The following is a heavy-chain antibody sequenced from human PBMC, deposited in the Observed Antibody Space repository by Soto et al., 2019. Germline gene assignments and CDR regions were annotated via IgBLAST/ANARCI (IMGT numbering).Heavy chain of an antibody. CDR1: GDSLSSGGYY. Sequence: QERLQESGAGLVRPSQTLSLTCSVSGDSLSSGGYYWNWIRQRPGTGLEWIGCIYYSGITYYNPSLPSRVTMSIDTSNSQFALKLSSVTVADTAVYYCARAPPYHNVNWCAPWGPGILVTVSS. D-gene: IGHD2-8*01. V-gene: IGHV4-31*03. J-gene: IGHJ5*02. CDR2: IYYSGIT. CDR3: ARAPPYHNVNWCAP.